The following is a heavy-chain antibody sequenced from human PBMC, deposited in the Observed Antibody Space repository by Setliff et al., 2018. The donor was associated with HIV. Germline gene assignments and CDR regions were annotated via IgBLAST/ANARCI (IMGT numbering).Heavy chain of an antibody. Sequence: PSETLSLTCTVSGGSISTYFWSWVRQTPGKGLEWIGYIYYTGSTSYNPSFRSRVTISVDTSKNQFSLMLATVTAADTAVYYCARNAQKGNQPLLLASWGPGTLVTVSS. D-gene: IGHD2-2*01. CDR1: GGSISTYF. CDR3: ARNAQKGNQPLLLAS. CDR2: IYYTGST. V-gene: IGHV4-59*12. J-gene: IGHJ4*02.